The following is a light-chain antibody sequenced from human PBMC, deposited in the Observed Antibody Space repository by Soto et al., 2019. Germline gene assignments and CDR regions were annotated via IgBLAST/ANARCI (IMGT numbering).Light chain of an antibody. CDR2: DAS. CDR3: EQYGSSPRT. CDR1: QSVSSY. Sequence: EIGVTHSAATVSLTTGERATLSCRASQSVSSYLAWYQQKPGQAPRLLIYDASNRATGIPARFSGSGSGTDFTLTISRLEPEDSAGYYCEQYGSSPRTFGQGTKVDI. J-gene: IGKJ1*01. V-gene: IGKV3-20*01.